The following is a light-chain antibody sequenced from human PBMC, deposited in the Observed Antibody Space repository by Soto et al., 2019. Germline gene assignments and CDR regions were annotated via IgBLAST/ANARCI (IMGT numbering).Light chain of an antibody. J-gene: IGKJ4*01. Sequence: DIQMTQSPSSLSASVGDRVTITCRASQSISSYLNWYQQKPGKAPKLLIYAASSLQSGVPSRFSGSGSGTDFTLTISSLQPEDFATYDCQQSYSTPQVFGGGTKVEIK. V-gene: IGKV1-39*01. CDR2: AAS. CDR1: QSISSY. CDR3: QQSYSTPQV.